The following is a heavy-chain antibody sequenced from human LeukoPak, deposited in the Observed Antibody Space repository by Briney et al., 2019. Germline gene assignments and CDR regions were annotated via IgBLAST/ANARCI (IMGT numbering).Heavy chain of an antibody. CDR3: ARDHRYAFDN. V-gene: IGHV3-48*04. CDR1: GFTFSDYS. CDR2: VGISSGNT. J-gene: IGHJ4*02. Sequence: GGSLRLSCAASGFTFSDYSMNWVRQAPGKGLEWISYVGISSGNTKYADSVKGRFTISGDSAKNSVFLQMNSLRVADTAVYYCARDHRYAFDNWGQGTLVTVSS. D-gene: IGHD5-12*01.